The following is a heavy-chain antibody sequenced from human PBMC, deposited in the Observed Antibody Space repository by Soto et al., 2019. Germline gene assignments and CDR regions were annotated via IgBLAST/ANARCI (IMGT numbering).Heavy chain of an antibody. CDR1: GGTFSSYA. CDR3: ARRGCSSTSCYSVEKGFDP. D-gene: IGHD2-2*02. CDR2: IIPIFGTA. V-gene: IGHV1-69*13. J-gene: IGHJ5*02. Sequence: SVKVSCKASGGTFSSYAISWVRQAPGQGLVWMGGIIPIFGTANYAQKFQGRVTITADESTSTAYMELSSLRSEDTAVYYCARRGCSSTSCYSVEKGFDPWGQGTLVTVSS.